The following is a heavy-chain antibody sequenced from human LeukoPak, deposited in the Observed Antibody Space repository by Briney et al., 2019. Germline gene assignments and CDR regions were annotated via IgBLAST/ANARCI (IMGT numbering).Heavy chain of an antibody. J-gene: IGHJ4*02. CDR1: GYTFTGYY. Sequence: ASVKVSCKASGYTFTGYYMHWVRQAPGQGLEWMGWINPNSGGTNYAQKFQGRVTMTRDTSISTAHMELSRLRSDDTAVYYCARVESGSYQTLFDYWGQGTLVTVSS. D-gene: IGHD1-26*01. CDR2: INPNSGGT. V-gene: IGHV1-2*02. CDR3: ARVESGSYQTLFDY.